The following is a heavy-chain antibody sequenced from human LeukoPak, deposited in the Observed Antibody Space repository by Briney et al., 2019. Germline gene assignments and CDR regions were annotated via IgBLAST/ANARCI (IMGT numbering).Heavy chain of an antibody. J-gene: IGHJ2*01. D-gene: IGHD3-3*01. Sequence: SETLSLTCTVSGGSISSSNNYWGWIRQPPGKGLEWIGSVDYSGSTYYNPSLKSRVSISVDTSKNQFSLKLSSVTAADTAMYYCAASAVFYHSWSNWYFDLWGRGTLVTVSS. CDR2: VDYSGST. CDR3: AASAVFYHSWSNWYFDL. CDR1: GGSISSSNNY. V-gene: IGHV4-39*01.